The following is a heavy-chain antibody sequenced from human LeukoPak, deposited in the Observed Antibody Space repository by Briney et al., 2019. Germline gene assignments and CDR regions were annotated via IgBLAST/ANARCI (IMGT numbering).Heavy chain of an antibody. CDR3: ARDFLFGDLFNWFDP. V-gene: IGHV1-2*02. CDR1: GYTFTAYY. D-gene: IGHD3-10*02. Sequence: ASVKVSCKASGYTFTAYYMHWVRQAPGQGLEWMGWINPNSGGTNYAQKFQGRVTMTRDTSISTAYMELSRLRSDDTAVYYCARDFLFGDLFNWFDPWGQGTLVTVSS. J-gene: IGHJ5*02. CDR2: INPNSGGT.